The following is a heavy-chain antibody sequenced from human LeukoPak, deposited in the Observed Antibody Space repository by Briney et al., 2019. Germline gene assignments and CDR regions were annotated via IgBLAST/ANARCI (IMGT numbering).Heavy chain of an antibody. J-gene: IGHJ4*01. CDR2: IYNSGTT. D-gene: IGHD3-10*01. Sequence: PSETLSLTCTVSGDSISSTSYYWDWVRQPPGKGLEWLGSIYNSGTTYYNPSLKSRVTISVDTSKNQFSLKVSSVTAADTALCYCASRVYGLGSFNYWGQGTLVTVSS. CDR3: ASRVYGLGSFNY. V-gene: IGHV4-39*01. CDR1: GDSISSTSYY.